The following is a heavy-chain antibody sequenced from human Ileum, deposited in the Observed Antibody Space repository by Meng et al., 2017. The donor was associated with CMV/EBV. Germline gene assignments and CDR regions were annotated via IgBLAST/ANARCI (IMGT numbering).Heavy chain of an antibody. J-gene: IGHJ4*02. CDR2: ITTDETAA. CDR3: TRDGGLGTPFDY. Sequence: ELQLVGSGGGLFQPGSSRRLSCEASGFPFTSYCIHWVRQAPRKGLVWVSRITTDETAANYAASVEDPFTISRDNTKNTVYLQMDSLRPEDTAVYYCTRDGGLGTPFDYWGQGTLVTVSS. V-gene: IGHV3-74*01. D-gene: IGHD3-16*01. CDR1: GFPFTSYC.